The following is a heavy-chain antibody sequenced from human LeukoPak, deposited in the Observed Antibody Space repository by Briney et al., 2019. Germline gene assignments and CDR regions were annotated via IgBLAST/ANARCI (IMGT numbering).Heavy chain of an antibody. Sequence: GGSLRLSCAASGFTFSSYSMNWVHQAPGKGLEWVSSISSSSSYIYYADSVKGRFTISRDNAKNSLYLQMNSLRAEDTAVYYCAREREILRYFDWLLDYWGQGTLVTVSS. D-gene: IGHD3-9*01. CDR1: GFTFSSYS. V-gene: IGHV3-21*01. CDR3: AREREILRYFDWLLDY. J-gene: IGHJ4*02. CDR2: ISSSSSYI.